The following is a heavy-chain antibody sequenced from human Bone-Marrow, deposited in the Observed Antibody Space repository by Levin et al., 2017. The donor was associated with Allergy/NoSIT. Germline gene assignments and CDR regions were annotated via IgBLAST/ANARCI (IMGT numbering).Heavy chain of an antibody. CDR1: GYTFINYD. J-gene: IGHJ3*02. Sequence: GASVKVSCKAAGYTFINYDIYWVRQAAGEGLEWMGWMNPTNTNRGLARKFQGRVTQTSDNSISTAYMELSGLRSEDTAVYYCARGRIPYGDTDALDIWGQGTKVTVSS. CDR2: MNPTNTNR. CDR3: ARGRIPYGDTDALDI. D-gene: IGHD4-17*01. V-gene: IGHV1-8*01.